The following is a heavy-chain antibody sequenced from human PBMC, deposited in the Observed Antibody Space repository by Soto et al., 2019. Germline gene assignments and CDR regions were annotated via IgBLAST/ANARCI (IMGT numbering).Heavy chain of an antibody. Sequence: QSQTLSLTCAISGDSVSSNSAAWNWIRQSPSRGLEWLGRTYYRSKWYNDYAVSVKSRITINPDTSKNQFSLQLNSVTPEDTAVYYCARGGLERGSYYYYYGMDVWGQGTTVTVSS. CDR2: TYYRSKWYN. D-gene: IGHD1-1*01. CDR3: ARGGLERGSYYYYYGMDV. J-gene: IGHJ6*02. CDR1: GDSVSSNSAA. V-gene: IGHV6-1*01.